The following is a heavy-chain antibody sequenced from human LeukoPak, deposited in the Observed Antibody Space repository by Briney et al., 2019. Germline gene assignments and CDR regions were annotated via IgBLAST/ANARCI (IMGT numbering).Heavy chain of an antibody. Sequence: SETLSLTCAVYGGSFSGYYWSWIRQRPGKGLEWIGEINQSGSTNYNPSLKSRVTISVDTSKNQFSLKATSVTAADTAVYYCARGGDRSGYYYYYGMDVWGQGTTVTVSS. CDR3: ARGGDRSGYYYYYGMDV. D-gene: IGHD3-22*01. J-gene: IGHJ6*02. V-gene: IGHV4-34*01. CDR2: INQSGST. CDR1: GGSFSGYY.